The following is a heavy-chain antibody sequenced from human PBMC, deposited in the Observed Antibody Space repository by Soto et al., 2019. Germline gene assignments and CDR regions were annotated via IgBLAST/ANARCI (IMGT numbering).Heavy chain of an antibody. CDR2: INPSGGST. V-gene: IGHV1-46*01. J-gene: IGHJ4*02. D-gene: IGHD3-22*01. CDR1: GYTFTSYY. CDR3: AKDEYYYSRSGYYIFDS. Sequence: ASVKVSCKASGYTFTSYYIHWVRQAPGQGLEWMGIINPSGGSTTYAQKFQGRVTMTRDTSTSTVYMELNSLRPEDTALYYCAKDEYYYSRSGYYIFDSWGQGTLVTVSS.